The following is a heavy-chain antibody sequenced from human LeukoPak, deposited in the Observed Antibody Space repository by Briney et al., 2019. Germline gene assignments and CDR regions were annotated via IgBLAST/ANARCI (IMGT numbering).Heavy chain of an antibody. CDR3: ARVRRASSYYYGMDV. D-gene: IGHD3-10*01. V-gene: IGHV4-59*12. Sequence: SETLSLTCTVSGGSISSYYWSWIRQPPGKGLEWIGYIYYSGSTNYNPSLKSRVTISVDTSKNQFSLKLSSVTAADTAVYYCARVRRASSYYYGMDVWGQGTTVTVSS. CDR2: IYYSGST. J-gene: IGHJ6*02. CDR1: GGSISSYY.